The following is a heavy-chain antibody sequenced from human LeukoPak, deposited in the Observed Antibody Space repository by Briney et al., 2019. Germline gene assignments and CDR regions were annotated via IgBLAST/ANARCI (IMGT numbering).Heavy chain of an antibody. CDR1: GYTFTSYG. V-gene: IGHV1-18*01. CDR2: ISAYNGNT. J-gene: IGHJ4*02. CDR3: ASRLHHPAVGDYFDY. Sequence: ASVKVSCKASGYTFTSYGISWVRQAPGQGLEWMGWISAYNGNTNYAQKLQGRVTMTTDTSTSTAYMELRSLRSDDTAVYYCASRLHHPAVGDYFDYWGQGTLVTVSS. D-gene: IGHD1-26*01.